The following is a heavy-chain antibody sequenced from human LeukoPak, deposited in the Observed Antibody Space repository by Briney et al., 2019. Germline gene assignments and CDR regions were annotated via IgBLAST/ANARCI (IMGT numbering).Heavy chain of an antibody. CDR2: INPNSGGT. D-gene: IGHD3-3*01. V-gene: IGHV1-2*04. Sequence: ASVKVSCKASGYTFTSYYMHWVRQAPGQGLEWMGWINPNSGGTNYAQKFQGWVTMTRDTSISTAYMELSRLRSDDTAVYYCARGYQDDFWSGYYYYYGMDVWGQGTTVTVSS. J-gene: IGHJ6*02. CDR1: GYTFTSYY. CDR3: ARGYQDDFWSGYYYYYGMDV.